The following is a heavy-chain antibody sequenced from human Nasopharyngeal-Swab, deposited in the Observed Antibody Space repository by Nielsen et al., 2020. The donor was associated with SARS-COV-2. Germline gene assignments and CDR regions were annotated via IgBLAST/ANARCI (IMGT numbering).Heavy chain of an antibody. J-gene: IGHJ6*02. CDR3: AKDGYSSSWYYYYGMDV. CDR2: ISSSSSTI. CDR1: GFTFSSYS. V-gene: IGHV3-48*01. Sequence: GESLKISCAASGFTFSSYSMNWVRQAPGKGLEWVSYISSSSSTIYYADSVKGRFTISRDNSKNTLYLQMNSLRAEDTAVYYCAKDGYSSSWYYYYGMDVWGQGTTVTVSS. D-gene: IGHD6-13*01.